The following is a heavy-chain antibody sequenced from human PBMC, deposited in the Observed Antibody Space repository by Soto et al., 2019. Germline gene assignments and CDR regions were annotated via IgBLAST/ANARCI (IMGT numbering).Heavy chain of an antibody. D-gene: IGHD3-9*01. V-gene: IGHV1-18*01. J-gene: IGHJ6*02. CDR3: ARDQEGLRYFDWLFSAGGMDV. CDR2: ISAYNGNT. Sequence: ASVKVSFKASGYTFTSYGISWVRQAPGQGLEWMGWISAYNGNTNYAQKLQGRVTMTTDTSTSTAYMELRSLRSDDTAVYYCARDQEGLRYFDWLFSAGGMDVWGQGTTVTVSS. CDR1: GYTFTSYG.